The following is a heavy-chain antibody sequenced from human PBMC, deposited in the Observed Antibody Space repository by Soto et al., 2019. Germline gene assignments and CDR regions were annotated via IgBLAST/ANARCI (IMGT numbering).Heavy chain of an antibody. CDR1: GFTFSSYA. J-gene: IGHJ4*02. CDR2: LSGNGGTT. V-gene: IGHV3-23*01. Sequence: EVQLLESGGGLVQPGGSLRLSCAASGFTFSSYAMTWGLQAPGKGLEWVSGLSGNGGTTYYADSVKGRFTVSRDNSKNTLYLQLNSLRAEDTAIYYCAKISGGQTVNGYSDYWGQGTLVTVSS. D-gene: IGHD5-12*01. CDR3: AKISGGQTVNGYSDY.